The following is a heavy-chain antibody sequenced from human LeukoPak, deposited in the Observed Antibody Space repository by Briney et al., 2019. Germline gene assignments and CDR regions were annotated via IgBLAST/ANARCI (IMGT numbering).Heavy chain of an antibody. J-gene: IGHJ6*03. V-gene: IGHV3-30*07. CDR1: GFTFSSYA. Sequence: GRSLRLSCAASGFTFSSYAMHWVRQAPGKGLEWVAVISYDGSNKYYADSVKGRFTISRDNSKNTLYLQMNSLRDEDTAVYYCARRSRVRYFDWSYYYYYYMDVWGKGTTVTVSS. CDR2: ISYDGSNK. D-gene: IGHD3-9*01. CDR3: ARRSRVRYFDWSYYYYYYMDV.